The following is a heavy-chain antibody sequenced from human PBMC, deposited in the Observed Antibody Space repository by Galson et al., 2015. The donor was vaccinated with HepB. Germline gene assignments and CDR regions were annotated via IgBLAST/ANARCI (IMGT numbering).Heavy chain of an antibody. J-gene: IGHJ3*02. CDR2: IYYSGST. CDR1: GGSISSSSYY. Sequence: SETLSLTCTVSGGSISSSSYYWGWIRQPPGKGLEWIGSIYYSGSTYYNPSLKSRVTISVDTSKNQFSLKLSSVTAADTAVYYCARHRGRWFRGLVGAFDIWGQGTMVTVSS. V-gene: IGHV4-39*01. CDR3: ARHRGRWFRGLVGAFDI. D-gene: IGHD4-23*01.